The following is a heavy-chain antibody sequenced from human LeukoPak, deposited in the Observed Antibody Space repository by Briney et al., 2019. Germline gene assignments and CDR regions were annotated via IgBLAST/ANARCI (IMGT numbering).Heavy chain of an antibody. V-gene: IGHV3-11*01. J-gene: IGHJ4*02. Sequence: GGSLRLSCAASGFTFSDYYMSWIRQAPGKGLEWVSYISSSGSTIYYADSVKGRFTISRDNAKNSLYLQMNILRAEDTAVYYCARALRITIFGVDYWGQGTLVTVSS. CDR2: ISSSGSTI. D-gene: IGHD3-3*01. CDR1: GFTFSDYY. CDR3: ARALRITIFGVDY.